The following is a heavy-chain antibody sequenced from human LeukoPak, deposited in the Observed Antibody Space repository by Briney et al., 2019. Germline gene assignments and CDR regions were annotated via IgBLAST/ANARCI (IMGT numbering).Heavy chain of an antibody. Sequence: SETLSLTCTVSGGSISSYYWSWIRQPPGKGLEWIGYIYYSGSTNYNPSLKSRVTISVDTSKNQFSLKLSSVTAADTAVYYCARLYYDFWSGYPACFDYWGQGTLVTVSS. J-gene: IGHJ4*02. CDR2: IYYSGST. CDR3: ARLYYDFWSGYPACFDY. CDR1: GGSISSYY. D-gene: IGHD3-3*01. V-gene: IGHV4-59*08.